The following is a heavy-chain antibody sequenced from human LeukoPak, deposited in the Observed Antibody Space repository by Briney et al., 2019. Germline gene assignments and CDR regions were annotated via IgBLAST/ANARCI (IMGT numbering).Heavy chain of an antibody. Sequence: GGSLRLSCAASGFTFSSYEMNWVRQDPGRGLEWVSYISSSGSTIYYGDSGKGRCTISRDNAKNSLSLQMSSLRAEDTAVYYCGCWYYGYTSWGQGTLVTVSS. CDR3: GCWYYGYTS. CDR2: ISSSGSTI. CDR1: GFTFSSYE. V-gene: IGHV3-48*03. J-gene: IGHJ5*02. D-gene: IGHD2/OR15-2a*01.